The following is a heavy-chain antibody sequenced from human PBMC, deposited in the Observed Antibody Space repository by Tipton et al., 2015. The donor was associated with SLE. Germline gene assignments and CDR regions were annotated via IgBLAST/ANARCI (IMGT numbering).Heavy chain of an antibody. CDR3: ATPSTTLGGSGWH. CDR2: IYYSGST. CDR1: GGSISSISYY. D-gene: IGHD2-15*01. Sequence: TLSLTCTVSGGSISSISYYWGWIRQPPGKGLEWIGSIYYSGSTYYNPSLKSRVTISVDTSKNQFSLKLSSVTAADTAVYYCATPSTTLGGSGWHWGQGTLVTVSS. J-gene: IGHJ4*02. V-gene: IGHV4-39*07.